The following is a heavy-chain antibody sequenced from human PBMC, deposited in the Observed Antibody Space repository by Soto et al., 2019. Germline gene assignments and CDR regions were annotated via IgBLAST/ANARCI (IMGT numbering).Heavy chain of an antibody. D-gene: IGHD3-22*01. CDR3: ASTYYYDSSGYSPGGY. J-gene: IGHJ4*02. CDR2: IKQDGSQK. Sequence: GGSLRLSCAASGVTFSSYWMSWVRQAPGKGLEWVANIKQDGSQKYYVDSVKGRFTISRDNAKNSLYLQMNSLRVEDTAVYYCASTYYYDSSGYSPGGYWGQGTLVTVSS. CDR1: GVTFSSYW. V-gene: IGHV3-7*01.